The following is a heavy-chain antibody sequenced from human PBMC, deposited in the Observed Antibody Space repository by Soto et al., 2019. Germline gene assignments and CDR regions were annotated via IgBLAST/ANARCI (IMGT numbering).Heavy chain of an antibody. J-gene: IGHJ4*02. Sequence: QLQLQESGSGLVKPSQTLSLTCAVSGGSISSGGHSWSRIRQPTGKGLEWIGYIYHSGSTYYNPSLKSRVTISVDRSKNQFSLKLSSVTAADTAVYYCVAGGGLPRYYWGQGTLVTVSS. CDR2: IYHSGST. CDR3: VAGGGLPRYY. V-gene: IGHV4-30-2*01. D-gene: IGHD5-12*01. CDR1: GGSISSGGHS.